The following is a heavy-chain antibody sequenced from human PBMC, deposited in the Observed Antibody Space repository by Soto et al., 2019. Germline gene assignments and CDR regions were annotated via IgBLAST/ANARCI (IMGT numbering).Heavy chain of an antibody. CDR2: IIPIFGTA. J-gene: IGHJ4*02. CDR1: GGTFSSYA. CDR3: ARGDYGSYYGWSFDY. D-gene: IGHD1-26*01. V-gene: IGHV1-69*13. Sequence: ASVKVSCKASGGTFSSYAISWVRQAPGQGLEWMGGIIPIFGTANYAQKFQGRVTITADESTSTAYMELSSLRSEDTAVYYCARGDYGSYYGWSFDYWGQGTLVTVSS.